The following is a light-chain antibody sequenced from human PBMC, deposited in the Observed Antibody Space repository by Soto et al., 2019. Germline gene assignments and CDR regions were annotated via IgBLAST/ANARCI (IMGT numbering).Light chain of an antibody. CDR1: VSDIGSNS. V-gene: IGLV1-44*01. CDR2: INN. J-gene: IGLJ1*01. CDR3: AAWDDRLSAYV. Sequence: QPVLTQPPSASGTPGQGVTIHCSGGVSDIGSNSVNWYQQLPGTTPKLLIYINNQRPSGVPDRFSGSKSGTSASLAISGLQSEDEAEYFCAAWDDRLSAYVFGTGTKLTVL.